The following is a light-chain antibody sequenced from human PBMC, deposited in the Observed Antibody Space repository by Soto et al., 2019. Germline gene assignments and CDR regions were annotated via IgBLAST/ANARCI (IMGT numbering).Light chain of an antibody. CDR1: SGDVGGYIY. CDR2: EVT. Sequence: QSALTQPASVSGSPGQSITISCTGTSGDVGGYIYVSWYRQHPGKAPKPIIYEVTNRPSRVSNRFSGSKSGNTASLTISGLQAEDEADYYCSSYTSRTTLVFGTGTKLTVL. V-gene: IGLV2-14*01. J-gene: IGLJ1*01. CDR3: SSYTSRTTLV.